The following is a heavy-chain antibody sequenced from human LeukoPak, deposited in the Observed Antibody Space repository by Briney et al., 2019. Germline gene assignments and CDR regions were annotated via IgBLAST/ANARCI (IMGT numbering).Heavy chain of an antibody. J-gene: IGHJ6*02. CDR1: GGSISSGGYY. Sequence: RPSETLSLTRTVSGGSISSGGYYWSWIRQHPGKGLEWIGYIYYSGSTYYNPSLKSRVTISVDTSKNQFSLKLSSVTAADTAVYYCARVVVNYGMDVWGQGTTVTVSS. V-gene: IGHV4-31*03. CDR3: ARVVVNYGMDV. D-gene: IGHD2-21*01. CDR2: IYYSGST.